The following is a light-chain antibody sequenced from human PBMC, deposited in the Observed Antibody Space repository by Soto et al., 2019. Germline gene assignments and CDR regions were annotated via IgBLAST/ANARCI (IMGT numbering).Light chain of an antibody. Sequence: SLLTQPASVSGSPGQSITISCPGTSSDIGAYNFVSWYQQHPGKAPKLMLYDVNIRPSGVSNRFSGSKSGNTASLTISGLQAEDEADYYCTSWTTSTTMIFGGGTKVTVL. V-gene: IGLV2-14*03. CDR3: TSWTTSTTMI. J-gene: IGLJ2*01. CDR2: DVN. CDR1: SSDIGAYNF.